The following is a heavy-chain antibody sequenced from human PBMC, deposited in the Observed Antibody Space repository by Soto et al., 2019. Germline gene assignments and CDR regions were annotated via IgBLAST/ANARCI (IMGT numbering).Heavy chain of an antibody. D-gene: IGHD4-17*01. Sequence: SETLSLTCAVSSGSISSYYWSWIRQPPGKGLEWIGYIYYSGSTNYNPSLKSRVTISVDTSKNQFSLKLSSVTAADTAVYYCARGTLTGDYDYWGQGTLVTVSS. CDR1: SGSISSYY. CDR2: IYYSGST. CDR3: ARGTLTGDYDY. J-gene: IGHJ4*02. V-gene: IGHV4-59*01.